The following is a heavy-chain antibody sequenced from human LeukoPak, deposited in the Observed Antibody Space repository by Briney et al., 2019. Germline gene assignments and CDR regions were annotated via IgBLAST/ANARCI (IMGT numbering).Heavy chain of an antibody. CDR3: ATGYYEPFAT. Sequence: SETLSLTCTFSGASVSSYHWDWLRQTPEKGLEWIGYISDTGKTDSNPSLKSRVSISLGPANKQFSLRLRSVTAADSAVYYCATGYYEPFATWGPGILVTVSS. CDR1: GASVSSYH. D-gene: IGHD3-3*01. CDR2: ISDTGKT. J-gene: IGHJ5*02. V-gene: IGHV4-59*02.